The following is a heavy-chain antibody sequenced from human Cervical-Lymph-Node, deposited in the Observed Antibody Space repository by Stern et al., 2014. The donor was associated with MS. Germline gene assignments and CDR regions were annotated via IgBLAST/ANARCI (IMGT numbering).Heavy chain of an antibody. CDR3: ARDLDRSETVMFDY. V-gene: IGHV3-30-3*01. J-gene: IGHJ4*02. CDR1: GFTFSTYA. CDR2: MSYDGSTK. D-gene: IGHD3-22*01. Sequence: VQLVESGGGVVQPGRSLRLSCAASGFTFSTYAMHWVRQAPGKGLAWVAGMSYDGSTKYYADSVKGRFTISRDNTKNTLYLEMNSLRAEDTAVYYCARDLDRSETVMFDYWGQGTLVTVSS.